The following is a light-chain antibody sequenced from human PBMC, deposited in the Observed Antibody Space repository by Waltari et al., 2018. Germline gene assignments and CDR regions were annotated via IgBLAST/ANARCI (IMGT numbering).Light chain of an antibody. CDR1: KLGSKC. CDR3: QAWDSTTAV. CDR2: QDN. V-gene: IGLV3-1*01. J-gene: IGLJ2*01. Sequence: SFELTQSPSVSVSLGQTATITCAGDKLGSKCVSWYKQKPGRSPVLVVYQDNRRPSWIPERVSGSNSGSTATRIISGTQAMDEADYYCQAWDSTTAVFGGGTKLTVL.